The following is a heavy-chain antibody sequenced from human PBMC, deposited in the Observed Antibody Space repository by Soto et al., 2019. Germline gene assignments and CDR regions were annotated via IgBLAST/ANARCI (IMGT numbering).Heavy chain of an antibody. CDR2: IYYSGST. CDR1: GGSISSGGYY. Sequence: PSETLSLTCTVSGGSISSGGYYWSWIRQHPGKGLEWIGYIYYSGSTYYNPSLKSRVTISVDTSKNQFSLKLSSVTAADTAVYYCARVGTTGYYYYYMDVWGKGTTVTVSS. V-gene: IGHV4-31*03. D-gene: IGHD1-1*01. J-gene: IGHJ6*03. CDR3: ARVGTTGYYYYYMDV.